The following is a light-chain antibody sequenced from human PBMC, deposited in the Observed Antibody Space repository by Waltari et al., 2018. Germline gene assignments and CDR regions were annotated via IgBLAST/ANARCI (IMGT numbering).Light chain of an antibody. CDR2: AAS. V-gene: IGKV1-8*01. CDR1: QGISSY. J-gene: IGKJ1*01. CDR3: QQYYSYPRT. Sequence: AIRITQSPSSLSASTGDRVTITCRASQGISSYLAWYQQKPGKAPKLLIYAASTLQSGVPSRFSGSGAGTDLALTISCLQSEDFATYYGQQYYSYPRTFGQGTKVEIK.